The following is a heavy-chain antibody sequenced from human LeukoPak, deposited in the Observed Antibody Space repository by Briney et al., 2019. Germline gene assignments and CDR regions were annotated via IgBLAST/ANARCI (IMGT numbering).Heavy chain of an antibody. CDR2: ISYDGSNK. CDR1: GFTFSSYA. D-gene: IGHD4-17*01. J-gene: IGHJ3*02. CDR3: AREDDYGDDDAFDI. V-gene: IGHV3-30-3*01. Sequence: GGSLRLSCAASGFTFSSYAMHWVRQARGKGLEWVAVISYDGSNKYYADSVKGRFTISRDNSKNTLYLQMNSLRAEDTAVYYCAREDDYGDDDAFDIWGQGTMVTVSS.